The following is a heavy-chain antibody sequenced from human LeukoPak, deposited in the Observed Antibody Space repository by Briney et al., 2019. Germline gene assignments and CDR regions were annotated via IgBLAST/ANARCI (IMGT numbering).Heavy chain of an antibody. Sequence: SETLSLTCTVSGGSISSSSYYWGWIRQPPGKGLEWIGGIYYSGSTYYNASLRSRVTISVDTSKNQFSLELSSVTAADTAVYYCARHFDRDGYKSNAFDIWGQGTMVTVSS. D-gene: IGHD5-24*01. V-gene: IGHV4-39*01. CDR2: IYYSGST. J-gene: IGHJ3*02. CDR3: ARHFDRDGYKSNAFDI. CDR1: GGSISSSSYY.